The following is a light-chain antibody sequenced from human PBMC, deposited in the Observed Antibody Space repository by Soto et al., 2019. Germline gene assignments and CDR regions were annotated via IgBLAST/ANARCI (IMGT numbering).Light chain of an antibody. CDR3: NSYTSSTTLV. Sequence: QSVLTQPASVSGSPGQSITISCTGTSSDVGGYNYVSWYQQHPGKVPKLIIYDVSNRPSGVSTRFSGSKSGNTASLTISGLQPEDEADYYCNSYTSSTTLVFGGGTKLTVL. CDR1: SSDVGGYNY. J-gene: IGLJ2*01. CDR2: DVS. V-gene: IGLV2-14*03.